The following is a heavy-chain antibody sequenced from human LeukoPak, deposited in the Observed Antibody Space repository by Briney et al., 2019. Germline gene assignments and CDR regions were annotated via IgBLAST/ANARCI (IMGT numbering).Heavy chain of an antibody. J-gene: IGHJ6*03. CDR2: INHSGST. Sequence: SETLSLTCAVYGVSFSGYYWSWIRQPPGKGLEWIGEINHSGSTNYNPSLKSRVTISVDTSKNQFSLKLSSVTAADTAVYYCARVRAYCSSTSCYALYYYYYYMDVWGKGTTVTISS. CDR1: GVSFSGYY. D-gene: IGHD2-2*01. V-gene: IGHV4-34*01. CDR3: ARVRAYCSSTSCYALYYYYYYMDV.